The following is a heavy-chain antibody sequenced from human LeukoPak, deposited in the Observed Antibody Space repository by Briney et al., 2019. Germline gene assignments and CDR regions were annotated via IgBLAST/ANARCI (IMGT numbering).Heavy chain of an antibody. V-gene: IGHV1-18*01. CDR2: ISAYNGNT. Sequence: GASVKVSCKASGYTFTSYGISWVRQAPGQGLEWMGWISAYNGNTNYAQKLQGRVTMTTDTSTSTAYMELRSLRSDDTAVYYCAREPRFLEWLFPHFDYWGQGTLVTVSS. J-gene: IGHJ4*02. CDR1: GYTFTSYG. D-gene: IGHD3-3*01. CDR3: AREPRFLEWLFPHFDY.